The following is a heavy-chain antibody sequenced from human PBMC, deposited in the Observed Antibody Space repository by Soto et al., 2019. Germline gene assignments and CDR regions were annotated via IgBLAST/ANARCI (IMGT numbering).Heavy chain of an antibody. D-gene: IGHD3-16*01. CDR3: ASRQGGIMITFGGPNWFDP. J-gene: IGHJ5*02. Sequence: SETLSLTCTVSGGSISSSSYYWGWIRQPPGKGLEWIGSIYYSGSTYYNPSLKSRVTISVDTSKNQFSLKLSSVTAADTAVYYCASRQGGIMITFGGPNWFDPWGQGTLVTVSS. CDR2: IYYSGST. CDR1: GGSISSSSYY. V-gene: IGHV4-39*01.